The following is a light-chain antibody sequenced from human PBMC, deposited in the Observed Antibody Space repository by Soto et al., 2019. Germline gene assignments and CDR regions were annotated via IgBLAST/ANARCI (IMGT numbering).Light chain of an antibody. Sequence: EIVMTQSPATLSVSPGERATLSCRASQSVSSNLAWYQQKPGQAPRLLICGASTRATGIPARFSGSGSGTEFTLTISSLQSEDFAVYYCQQYNNWPPYTFGQGTELEIK. J-gene: IGKJ2*01. CDR2: GAS. CDR1: QSVSSN. CDR3: QQYNNWPPYT. V-gene: IGKV3-15*01.